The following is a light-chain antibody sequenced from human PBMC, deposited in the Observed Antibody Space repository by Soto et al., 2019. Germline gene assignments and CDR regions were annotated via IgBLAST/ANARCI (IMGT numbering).Light chain of an antibody. CDR1: QSINSY. V-gene: IGKV1-39*01. CDR2: AAS. CDR3: QQSYSIPYT. J-gene: IGKJ2*01. Sequence: DIQMTQSPSSLSASVGDRVSITCRASQSINSYLNWYQQKPGKAPKLLIYAASSLQSGVPSRFSGRGSGTDFSLTISSLQPEDFATYYCQQSYSIPYTFGQGTKLEIE.